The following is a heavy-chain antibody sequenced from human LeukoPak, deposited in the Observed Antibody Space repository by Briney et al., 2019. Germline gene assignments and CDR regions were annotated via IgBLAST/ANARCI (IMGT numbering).Heavy chain of an antibody. D-gene: IGHD6-13*01. J-gene: IGHJ4*02. CDR2: INHSGST. CDR1: GGSFSGYY. Sequence: PSEALSLTCAVSGGSFSGYYWSWIRQPPGKGLEWIGEINHSGSTNYNPSLKSRVTISVDTSKNQFSLKLSSVTAADTAVCYCARGGYSSSWYVGYWGQGTLVTVSS. V-gene: IGHV4-34*01. CDR3: ARGGYSSSWYVGY.